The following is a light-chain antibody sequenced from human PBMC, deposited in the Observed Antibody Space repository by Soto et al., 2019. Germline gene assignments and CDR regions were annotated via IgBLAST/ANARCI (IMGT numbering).Light chain of an antibody. CDR1: QDISSY. V-gene: IGKV1-9*01. CDR3: QHLNRYLWP. Sequence: SQLTHAPSSLSTSVGDRITITSQASQDISSYFAWYQQKPGNAPKLLIYAASTLQSGVPSRFSGSGSGTDFTLTISSLQPEDLATYYCQHLNRYLWPFGQGNKVDI. J-gene: IGKJ1*01. CDR2: AAS.